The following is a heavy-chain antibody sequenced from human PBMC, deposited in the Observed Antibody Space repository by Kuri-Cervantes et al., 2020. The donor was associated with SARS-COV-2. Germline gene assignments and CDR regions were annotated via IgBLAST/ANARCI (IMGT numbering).Heavy chain of an antibody. Sequence: ASVKVSCKTSGYTFTSYAINWVRQAPGQGLEWMGWINTNTGNPTYAQGFTGRFVFSLDTSVNTAYLQISSLMAEDTAVYYSARVAGWDQLQGNPYYSYYYMDVWGKGTTVTVSS. D-gene: IGHD2-2*01. CDR1: GYTFTSYA. CDR2: INTNTGNP. CDR3: ARVAGWDQLQGNPYYSYYYMDV. J-gene: IGHJ6*03. V-gene: IGHV7-4-1*02.